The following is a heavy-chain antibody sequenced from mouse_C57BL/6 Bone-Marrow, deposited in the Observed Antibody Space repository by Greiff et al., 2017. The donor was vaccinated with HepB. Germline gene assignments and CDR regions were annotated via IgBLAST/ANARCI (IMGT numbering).Heavy chain of an antibody. CDR1: GYTFTSYW. V-gene: IGHV1-69*01. Sequence: QVQLKQPGAELVMPGASVKLSCKASGYTFTSYWMHWVKQRPGQGLEWIGEIDPSDSYTNYNQKFKGKSTLTVDKSSSTAYMQLSSLTSEDSAVYYCARYYWYFDVWGTGTTVTVSS. CDR3: ARYYWYFDV. J-gene: IGHJ1*03. CDR2: IDPSDSYT.